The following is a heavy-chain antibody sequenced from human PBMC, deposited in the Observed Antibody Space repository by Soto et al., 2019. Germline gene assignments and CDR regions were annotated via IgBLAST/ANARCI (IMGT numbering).Heavy chain of an antibody. D-gene: IGHD6-13*01. CDR2: ISSSSSYI. V-gene: IGHV3-21*01. Sequence: EVQLVESGGGLVKPGGSLRLSCAASGFTFSSYSMNWVRQAPGKGLEWVSFISSSSSYIYYADSVKGRFTISRDNAKNSLYLQMNSLRAEDTAVYYCARDGVAAAGRQDYYYYGMDVWGQGTTVTVSS. CDR1: GFTFSSYS. J-gene: IGHJ6*02. CDR3: ARDGVAAAGRQDYYYYGMDV.